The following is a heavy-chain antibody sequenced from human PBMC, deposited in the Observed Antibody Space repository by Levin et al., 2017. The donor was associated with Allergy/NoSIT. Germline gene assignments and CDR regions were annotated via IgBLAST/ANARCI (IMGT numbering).Heavy chain of an antibody. CDR1: GGSISSGDYY. CDR2: IYYSGST. D-gene: IGHD3-16*01. V-gene: IGHV4-30-4*01. CDR3: ARDRSRKRGLRDYYYGMDV. Sequence: SETLSLTCTVSGGSISSGDYYWSWIRQPPGKGLEWIGYIYYSGSTYYNPSLKSRVTISVDTSKNQFSLKLSSVTAADTAVYYCARDRSRKRGLRDYYYGMDVWGQGTTVTVSS. J-gene: IGHJ6*02.